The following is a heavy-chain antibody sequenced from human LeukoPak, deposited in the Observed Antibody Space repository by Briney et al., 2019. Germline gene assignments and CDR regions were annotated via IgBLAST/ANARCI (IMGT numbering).Heavy chain of an antibody. V-gene: IGHV3-74*01. J-gene: IGHJ4*02. D-gene: IGHD6-19*01. CDR1: GFTFSSYW. CDR2: INSDGSTT. Sequence: GGSLRLSCAASGFTFSSYWMHWVRQVPGKGMVWVSHINSDGSTTNYADSVKGRFTISRDNAKNTLYLQMNSLRAEDTAVYYCARGIGSGWYLDWGQGTLVTVSS. CDR3: ARGIGSGWYLD.